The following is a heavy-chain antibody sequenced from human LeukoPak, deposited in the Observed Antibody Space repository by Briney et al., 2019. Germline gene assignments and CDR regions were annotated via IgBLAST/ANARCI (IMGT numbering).Heavy chain of an antibody. Sequence: ASVKVSCKASGGTFSSYAISWVRQAPGQGLEWMGWISAYNGNTNYAQKLQGRVTMTTDTSTSTAYMELRSLRSDDTAVCYCARDQGAYYDFWSGYPFYYYYGMDVWGQGTTVTVSS. CDR1: GGTFSSYA. J-gene: IGHJ6*02. CDR2: ISAYNGNT. V-gene: IGHV1-18*01. CDR3: ARDQGAYYDFWSGYPFYYYYGMDV. D-gene: IGHD3-3*01.